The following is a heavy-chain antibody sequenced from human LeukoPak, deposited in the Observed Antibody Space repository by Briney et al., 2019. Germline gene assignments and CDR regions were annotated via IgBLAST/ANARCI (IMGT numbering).Heavy chain of an antibody. D-gene: IGHD3-10*01. CDR1: GFTFSSYG. Sequence: GESLKISCAASGFTFSSYGMHWVRQAPGKGLEWVTVISYDGSNTYYADSVKGRFTISRDNSKSMLYLQMNSLRAEDTAVYYCAKPYYYGSRSYMDYWGQGTLVTVSS. CDR3: AKPYYYGSRSYMDY. J-gene: IGHJ4*02. CDR2: ISYDGSNT. V-gene: IGHV3-30*18.